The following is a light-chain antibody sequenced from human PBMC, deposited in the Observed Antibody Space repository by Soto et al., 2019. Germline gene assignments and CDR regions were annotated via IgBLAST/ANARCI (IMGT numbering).Light chain of an antibody. CDR3: AAWDDSLSGPV. CDR2: RNN. Sequence: QLVLTQPPSASGTPGQRVTISCSGSSSNIGSNYVYWYQQLPGTAPKLLIYRNNQRPPAVPDRFSGSKTGTSASLAISGLRSEDEADYYCAAWDDSLSGPVFGGGTQLTVL. J-gene: IGLJ7*01. V-gene: IGLV1-47*01. CDR1: SSNIGSNY.